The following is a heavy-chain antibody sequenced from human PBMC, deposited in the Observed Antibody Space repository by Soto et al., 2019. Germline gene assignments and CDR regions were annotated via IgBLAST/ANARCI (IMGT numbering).Heavy chain of an antibody. D-gene: IGHD6-19*01. CDR2: IIPIFGTA. V-gene: IGHV1-69*12. CDR3: ARDRSDAVAGTSGMDV. Sequence: QVQLVQSGAEVKKPGSSVKVSCKASGGTFSSYAISWVRQAPGQGLEWMGGIIPIFGTADYAQKFQGRVTITADEYTSTGYMELSSLRSEDTAVYYCARDRSDAVAGTSGMDVWGQGTTVTVSS. CDR1: GGTFSSYA. J-gene: IGHJ6*02.